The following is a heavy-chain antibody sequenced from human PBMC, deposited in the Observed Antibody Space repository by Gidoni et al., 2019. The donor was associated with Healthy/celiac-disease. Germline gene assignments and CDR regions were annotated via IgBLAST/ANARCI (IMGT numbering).Heavy chain of an antibody. V-gene: IGHV1-46*01. CDR1: GYTFTSYS. CDR3: ARSYCTGGVCYTRYYFDY. D-gene: IGHD2-8*02. CDR2: ITPSGGST. Sequence: VQLVQSGAEVQKPGASVTVSCKASGYTFTSYSLHWVRQPPGQGPEWMGIITPSGGSTSYAQKFQGRVTMTRDTSTSTVYMELSSLRSEDTAVYYCARSYCTGGVCYTRYYFDYWGQGTLVTVSS. J-gene: IGHJ4*02.